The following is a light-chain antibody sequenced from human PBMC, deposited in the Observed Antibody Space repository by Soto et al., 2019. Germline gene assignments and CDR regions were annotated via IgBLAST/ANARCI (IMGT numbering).Light chain of an antibody. CDR3: QHYSGYSPWT. CDR2: KAS. Sequence: DIPMTQSPSTLSASVGDSVTITCRASHSVDSWLAWFQQKPGKAPNVLIYKASNLASGVPSRFSGSGSGTEFTLTISSLQPDDFATYYCQHYSGYSPWTFGQGTKVEIK. J-gene: IGKJ1*01. V-gene: IGKV1-5*03. CDR1: HSVDSW.